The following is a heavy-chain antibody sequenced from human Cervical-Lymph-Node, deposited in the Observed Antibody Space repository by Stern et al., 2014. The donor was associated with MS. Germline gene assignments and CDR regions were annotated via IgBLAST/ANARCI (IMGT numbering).Heavy chain of an antibody. D-gene: IGHD1-14*01. J-gene: IGHJ4*02. CDR3: ARQTTAWASDV. V-gene: IGHV5-51*01. Sequence: VQLVQSGAELIRPGESLKISCKRSGYKFSIYWIAWVRQMPGKGLEWMGIIYPGDSEIRYSPSFQGQVTMSADKSTSTAYLQWSSLNASDSAMYFCARQTTAWASDVWGQGTLVTVSS. CDR1: GYKFSIYW. CDR2: IYPGDSEI.